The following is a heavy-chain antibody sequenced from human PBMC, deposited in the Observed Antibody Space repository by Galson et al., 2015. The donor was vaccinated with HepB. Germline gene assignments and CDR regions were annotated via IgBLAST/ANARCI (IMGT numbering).Heavy chain of an antibody. CDR1: GFTFSDYY. CDR3: AGRTVTEHFDY. J-gene: IGHJ4*02. V-gene: IGHV3-11*01. D-gene: IGHD4-11*01. CDR2: ISSSGSTI. Sequence: SLRLSCAASGFTFSDYYMSWIRQAPGKGLEWVSYISSSGSTIYYADSVKGRFTISRDNAKNSLYLQMNSLRAEDTAVYYCAGRTVTEHFDYWGQGTLVTVSS.